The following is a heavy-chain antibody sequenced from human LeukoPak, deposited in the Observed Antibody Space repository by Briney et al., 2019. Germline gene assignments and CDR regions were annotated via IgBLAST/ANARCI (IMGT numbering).Heavy chain of an antibody. CDR1: GCTLSRYW. J-gene: IGHJ4*02. Sequence: PGGSLRLSCAPSGCTLSRYWMTWVRQTPGKGLEWVASIKDDGRQKYYVDSVKGRFTVSRDNAKSSAYLQMDGLRVEDTALYYCARDASRGFDTWGQGTLVTVSS. D-gene: IGHD5-24*01. V-gene: IGHV3-7*01. CDR2: IKDDGRQK. CDR3: ARDASRGFDT.